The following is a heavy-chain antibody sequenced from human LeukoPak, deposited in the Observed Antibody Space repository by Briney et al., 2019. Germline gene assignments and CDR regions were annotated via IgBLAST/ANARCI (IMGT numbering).Heavy chain of an antibody. D-gene: IGHD2-15*01. V-gene: IGHV5-51*01. CDR2: IYPADSDI. J-gene: IGHJ5*02. Sequence: GESLKISCKGSGYSINNYWIGWVRQMPGKGLEWMGIIYPADSDIRYSPSFQGQVTISADKSISTAYLQWSSLKASDTAMYYCARQEYCSGGSCYTWFNPWGQGTLVTVSS. CDR3: ARQEYCSGGSCYTWFNP. CDR1: GYSINNYW.